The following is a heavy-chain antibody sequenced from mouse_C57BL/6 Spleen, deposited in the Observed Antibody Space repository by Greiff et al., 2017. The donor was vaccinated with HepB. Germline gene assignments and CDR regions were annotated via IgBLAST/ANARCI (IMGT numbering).Heavy chain of an antibody. V-gene: IGHV1-72*01. CDR1: GYTFTSYW. J-gene: IGHJ2*01. CDR2: IDPNGGGT. Sequence: VQLQQPGAELVKPGASVKLSCKASGYTFTSYWMHWVKQRPGRGLEWIGSIDPNGGGTKYNEKFKSKATLTVDKPSSTAYMQLSSLTSEDSAVYYCARTASYYFDYWGQGTTLTVSS. CDR3: ARTASYYFDY.